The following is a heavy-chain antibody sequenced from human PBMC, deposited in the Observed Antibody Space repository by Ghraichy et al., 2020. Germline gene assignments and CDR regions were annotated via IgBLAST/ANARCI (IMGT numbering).Heavy chain of an antibody. Sequence: SETLSLTCTVSGDSVSSGLYYWSWIRQPPGKGLEWIGYVYYTGNTMYNPSLNSRITMSLDMSKNQFSLRLTSVTAADTAVYFCVRIIGRSGYYWDKAFDPWGQGTLVTVSS. V-gene: IGHV4-61*01. CDR1: GDSVSSGLYY. CDR2: VYYTGNT. CDR3: VRIIGRSGYYWDKAFDP. J-gene: IGHJ5*02. D-gene: IGHD3-22*01.